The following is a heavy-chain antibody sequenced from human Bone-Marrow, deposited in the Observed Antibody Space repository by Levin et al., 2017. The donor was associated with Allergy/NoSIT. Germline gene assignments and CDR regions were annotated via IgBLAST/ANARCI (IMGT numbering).Heavy chain of an antibody. CDR2: INPINGAT. CDR1: GYTFSDYY. J-gene: IGHJ4*02. CDR3: ARRRRGYSDVDKVATIQAYFDY. V-gene: IGHV1-2*02. Sequence: ASVKVSCKASGYTFSDYYIYWVRQAPGHGLEWMGWINPINGATDYAQDFQGRVTMTRDTSISTAYMELSRLKSDDTAVYHCARRRRGYSDVDKVATIQAYFDYWGQGSQVTVSS. D-gene: IGHD5-12*01.